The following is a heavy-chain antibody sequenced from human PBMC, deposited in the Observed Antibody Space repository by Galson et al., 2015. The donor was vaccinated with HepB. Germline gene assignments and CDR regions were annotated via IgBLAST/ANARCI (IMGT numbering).Heavy chain of an antibody. CDR2: INPDGSLT. J-gene: IGHJ4*02. CDR3: VGDLGGRRAD. V-gene: IGHV3-74*01. D-gene: IGHD1-26*01. CDR1: GFTFSSTW. Sequence: SLRLSCADSGFTFSSTWMHCARQPPGKGLVWVSRINPDGSLTNYADSVKGRFTISRDNPKSTLYLQMNSLRAEDTAVYYCVGDLGGRRADWGQGILVTVSS.